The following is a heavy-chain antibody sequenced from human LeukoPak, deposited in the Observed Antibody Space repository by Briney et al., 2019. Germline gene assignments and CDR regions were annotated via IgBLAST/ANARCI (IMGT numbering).Heavy chain of an antibody. D-gene: IGHD6-13*01. CDR3: AKDFSAASKAGYFDY. J-gene: IGHJ4*02. CDR1: GFTFSSYA. V-gene: IGHV3-23*01. Sequence: PGGSLRLSCAASGFTFSSYAMSWVRQAPGKGLEWVSAISGSGGSTYYADSVKGRFTIPRDNSKNTLYLQMNSLRAEDTAVYYCAKDFSAASKAGYFDYWGQGTLVTVSS. CDR2: ISGSGGST.